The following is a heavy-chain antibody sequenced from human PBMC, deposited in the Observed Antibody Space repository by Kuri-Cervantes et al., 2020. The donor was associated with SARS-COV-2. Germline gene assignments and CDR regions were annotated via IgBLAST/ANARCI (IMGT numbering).Heavy chain of an antibody. CDR3: ARGTGDLDQ. CDR1: GGSISSYY. V-gene: IGHV4-34*01. Sequence: SETLSLTCTVSGGSISSYYWSWIRQTPEMGLEWIGEINHSGSTNYNPSLRSRVTMSVDTSKNQFSLKLTSVTAADTAGYYCARGTGDLDQWGQGTLVTVSS. D-gene: IGHD7-27*01. J-gene: IGHJ5*02. CDR2: INHSGST.